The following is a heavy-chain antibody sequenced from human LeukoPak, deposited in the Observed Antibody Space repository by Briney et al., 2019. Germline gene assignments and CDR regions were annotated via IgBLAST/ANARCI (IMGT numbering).Heavy chain of an antibody. Sequence: GGSLRLSCAASGFTFSSYGMHWVRQAPGKGLEWVAFIRYDGSNKYYADSVKGRFTISRDNSKNTLCLQMNSLRAEDTAVYYCAKEPMVRGVTDYYYMDVWGKGTTVTVSS. J-gene: IGHJ6*03. V-gene: IGHV3-30*02. CDR3: AKEPMVRGVTDYYYMDV. D-gene: IGHD3-10*01. CDR1: GFTFSSYG. CDR2: IRYDGSNK.